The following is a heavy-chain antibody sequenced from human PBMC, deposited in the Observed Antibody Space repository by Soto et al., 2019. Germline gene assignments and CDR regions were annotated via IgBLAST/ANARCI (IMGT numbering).Heavy chain of an antibody. CDR1: GGPFSSYA. CDR3: ARTGSSHYGMDV. D-gene: IGHD2-15*01. V-gene: IGHV1-69*13. J-gene: IGHJ6*01. Sequence: SGEVCSKASGGPFSSYAVSWVRKAPGQGLEWMGGIIPIFGTANYAQKFQGRVTITADESTSTAYMELSSLRSEDAAVYYCARTGSSHYGMDVWGQGTTVTVSS. CDR2: IIPIFGTA.